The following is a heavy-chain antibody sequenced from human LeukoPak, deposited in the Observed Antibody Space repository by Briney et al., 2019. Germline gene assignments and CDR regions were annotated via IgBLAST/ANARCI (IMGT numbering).Heavy chain of an antibody. CDR1: GFTFSDYY. D-gene: IGHD1-26*01. CDR3: ARDRYSGSYPLDY. V-gene: IGHV3-11*01. CDR2: ISSSGSTI. Sequence: GGSLRLSCAASGFTFSDYYMSWIRQAPGKGLEWVSYISSSGSTIYYADSVKGRFTISRDNAKNSLYLQMDSLRAEDTAVYYCARDRYSGSYPLDYWGQGTLVTVSS. J-gene: IGHJ4*02.